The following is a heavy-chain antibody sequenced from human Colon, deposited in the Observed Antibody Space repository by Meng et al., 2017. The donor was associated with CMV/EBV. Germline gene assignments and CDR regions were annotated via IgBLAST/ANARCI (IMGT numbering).Heavy chain of an antibody. V-gene: IGHV4-39*07. CDR1: GGSISSSSYY. J-gene: IGHJ5*02. CDR3: ARGMNWFDP. Sequence: SETLSLTCTVSGGSISSSSYYWGWIRQPPGKGLEWIGSIYYSGSTYYNPSLKSRVTISVDTSKNQFSLKLSSVTAEDTAVYYCARGMNWFDPWGRGTLVTVSS. CDR2: IYYSGST.